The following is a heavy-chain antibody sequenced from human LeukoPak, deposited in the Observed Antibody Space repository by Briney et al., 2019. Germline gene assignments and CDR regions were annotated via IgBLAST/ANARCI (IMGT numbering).Heavy chain of an antibody. J-gene: IGHJ3*02. CDR1: GGSITTYY. V-gene: IGHV4-59*12. CDR3: ARETRSGRAFDI. CDR2: IFYSGST. Sequence: NPSETLSLTCTVSGGSITTYYWSWIRQPPGKGLEWIGFIFYSGSTNYNPSLKSRVTISLNTSKNQFSLKLRSVTAADMAVYYCARETRSGRAFDIWGQGTMVTVSS. D-gene: IGHD6-19*01.